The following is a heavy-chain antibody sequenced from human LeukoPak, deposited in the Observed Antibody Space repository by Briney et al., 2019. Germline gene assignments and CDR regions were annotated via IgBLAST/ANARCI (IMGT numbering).Heavy chain of an antibody. Sequence: ASVKVSCKASGYTFTSYDINWVRQATGQGLEWMGWMNPNSGNTGYAQKFQGRVTITRDTSASTAYMELSSLRSEDTAVYYCARDKWGSFDYWGQGTLVTVSS. J-gene: IGHJ4*02. D-gene: IGHD7-27*01. CDR3: ARDKWGSFDY. CDR2: MNPNSGNT. CDR1: GYTFTSYD. V-gene: IGHV1-8*01.